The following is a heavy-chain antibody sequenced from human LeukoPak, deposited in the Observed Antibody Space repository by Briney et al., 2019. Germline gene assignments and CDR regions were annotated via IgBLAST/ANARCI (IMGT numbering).Heavy chain of an antibody. CDR2: IRSKANSYAT. V-gene: IGHV3-73*01. D-gene: IGHD6-13*01. Sequence: PGGSLRLSCAASGFTFSGSTMHWVRQASGKGLEWVGRIRSKANSYATTYSESVKGRFTISRDDSKNTAYLQMDSLKTEDTAVYYCWAAGTTPPHGVFDMWGQGTMVTVSS. CDR3: WAAGTTPPHGVFDM. J-gene: IGHJ3*02. CDR1: GFTFSGST.